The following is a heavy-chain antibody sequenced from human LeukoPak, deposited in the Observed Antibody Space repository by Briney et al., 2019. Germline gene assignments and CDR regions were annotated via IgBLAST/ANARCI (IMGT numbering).Heavy chain of an antibody. Sequence: GGSLRLSCAASGFTFSSYSMNWVRQAPGKGLEWVSSISSSSSYIYYADSVKGRFTISRDNAKNSLYLQMNSLRAEDTAVYYCARSDGATYSSSWYKIFDYWGQGTLVTVSS. D-gene: IGHD6-13*01. J-gene: IGHJ4*02. CDR1: GFTFSSYS. CDR3: ARSDGATYSSSWYKIFDY. V-gene: IGHV3-21*01. CDR2: ISSSSSYI.